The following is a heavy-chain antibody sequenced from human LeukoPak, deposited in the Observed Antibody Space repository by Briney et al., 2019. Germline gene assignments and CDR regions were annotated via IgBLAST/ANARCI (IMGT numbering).Heavy chain of an antibody. J-gene: IGHJ1*01. CDR2: ISSNGGTT. D-gene: IGHD4-17*01. Sequence: HPGGSLRLSCSASGFNFRTFAMHWVRQAPGQGLEFVSSISSNGGTTNYADSVKGRFTISRDNSKNTLYLQLSSLRLEDTAVYYCVKEVIHDYGDYGGYFQHWGQGTQVTVFS. CDR1: GFNFRTFA. V-gene: IGHV3-64D*09. CDR3: VKEVIHDYGDYGGYFQH.